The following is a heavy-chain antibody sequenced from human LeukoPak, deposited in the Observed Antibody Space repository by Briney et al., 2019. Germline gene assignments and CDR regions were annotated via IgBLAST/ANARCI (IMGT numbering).Heavy chain of an antibody. J-gene: IGHJ4*02. CDR1: GFTFCSYG. CDR2: ISYDGSNK. Sequence: GGSLRLSCADSGFTFCSYGMQWVPPAPGQGLEWVAVISYDGSNKYYTYSVKGRFTISRDNSTNTLYLQMNSLRAEDTAVYSCAPAEGRNSYAHFDYRGQGTLATVPS. V-gene: IGHV3-30*03. CDR3: APAEGRNSYAHFDY. D-gene: IGHD5-18*01.